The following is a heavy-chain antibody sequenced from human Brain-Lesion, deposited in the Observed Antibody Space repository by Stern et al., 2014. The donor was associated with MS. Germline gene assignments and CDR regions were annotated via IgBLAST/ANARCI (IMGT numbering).Heavy chain of an antibody. CDR2: IYYSGAT. CDR3: GRAGLDDTFDV. J-gene: IGHJ3*01. V-gene: IGHV4-39*01. CDR1: GGSVSSNRYY. Sequence: QVQLQQSGPGLVKPSETLSLTCSISGGSVSSNRYYWGWIRQPPGKGLEWIGIIYYSGATFYNPSLKSRVSISLDTSKNQFSLSRSSGTAADTAVYYCGRAGLDDTFDVWGQGTMVTVSS. D-gene: IGHD3/OR15-3a*01.